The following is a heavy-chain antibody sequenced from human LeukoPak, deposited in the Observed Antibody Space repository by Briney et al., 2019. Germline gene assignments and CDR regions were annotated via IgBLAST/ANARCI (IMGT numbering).Heavy chain of an antibody. D-gene: IGHD5-24*01. CDR1: GFTFSSYA. Sequence: GGSLRLSCAASGFTFSSYAMSWVRQAPGKGLEWVSAISGSGGSTYYADSVKGRFTISRDNSKNTLYLQMNSLRAEDTAVYYCARSNLPMATATFCFDYWGQGTLVTVSS. CDR2: ISGSGGST. CDR3: ARSNLPMATATFCFDY. V-gene: IGHV3-23*01. J-gene: IGHJ4*02.